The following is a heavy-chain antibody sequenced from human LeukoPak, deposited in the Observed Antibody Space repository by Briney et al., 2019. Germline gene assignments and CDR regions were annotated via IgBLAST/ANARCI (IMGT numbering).Heavy chain of an antibody. J-gene: IGHJ4*02. CDR2: ISGSRT. D-gene: IGHD3-9*01. CDR1: VFTFSSHA. V-gene: IGHV3-23*01. CDR3: AKTLTGGSSFDY. Sequence: GGSLRLSCAASVFTFSSHAMSWVRQAPGKGLEWVSAISGSRTYYTDSVKGRFTISRDNSKNTLYLQMNSLRAEDTAVYYCAKTLTGGSSFDYWGQGTLVTVSS.